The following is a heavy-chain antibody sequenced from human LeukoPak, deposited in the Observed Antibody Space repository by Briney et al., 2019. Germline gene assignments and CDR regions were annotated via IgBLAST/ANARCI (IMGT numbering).Heavy chain of an antibody. Sequence: GGSLRLSCAASGFTFSSYGMHWVRQAPGKGLEWVAVISYDGSNKYYADSVKGRFTISRDNSKNTLYLQMNSLRAEDTAVYYCARDRSGYYYYFDYWGQGTLVTVSS. CDR3: ARDRSGYYYYFDY. J-gene: IGHJ4*02. CDR1: GFTFSSYG. CDR2: ISYDGSNK. D-gene: IGHD3-22*01. V-gene: IGHV3-30*03.